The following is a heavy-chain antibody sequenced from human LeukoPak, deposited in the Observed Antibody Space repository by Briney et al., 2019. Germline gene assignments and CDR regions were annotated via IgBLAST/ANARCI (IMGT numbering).Heavy chain of an antibody. CDR1: GGTFSSYA. D-gene: IGHD3-10*01. V-gene: IGHV1-69*13. Sequence: ASVKVSCKASGGTFSSYAISWVRQAPGQGLEWMGGIIPIFGTANYAQKFQGRVTITADESTSTAYMELSSLRSEDTAVYYCARVGSGTNWFDPWGQGTLVTVSS. CDR2: IIPIFGTA. J-gene: IGHJ5*02. CDR3: ARVGSGTNWFDP.